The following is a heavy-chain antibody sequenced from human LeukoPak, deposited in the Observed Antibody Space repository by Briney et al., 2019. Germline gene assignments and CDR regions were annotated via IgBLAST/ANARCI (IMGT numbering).Heavy chain of an antibody. CDR2: IYSGGST. V-gene: IGHV3-66*01. CDR3: ARDSSGWAGPDYDSSGYYDY. CDR1: GFTVSSNY. J-gene: IGHJ4*02. Sequence: GGSLRLSCAASGFTVSSNYMSWVRQAPGKGLEWASVIYSGGSTYYADSVKGRFTISRDNSKNTLYLQMNSLRAEDTAVYYCARDSSGWAGPDYDSSGYYDYWGQGTLVTVSS. D-gene: IGHD3-22*01.